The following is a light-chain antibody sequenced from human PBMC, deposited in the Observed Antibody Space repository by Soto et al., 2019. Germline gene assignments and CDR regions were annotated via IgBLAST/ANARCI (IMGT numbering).Light chain of an antibody. V-gene: IGLV4-69*01. CDR3: QPWGTGIPNVL. J-gene: IGLJ2*01. Sequence: QAVLTQSPSASASLGASVKLTCTLSSGHSSYAIAWHQQQPEKGPRYLMKLNSDGSHSKGDGIPDRFSGSSSGAERYLTISSLQSEDEADYYCQPWGTGIPNVLFGGGTKLTVL. CDR1: SGHSSYA. CDR2: LNSDGSH.